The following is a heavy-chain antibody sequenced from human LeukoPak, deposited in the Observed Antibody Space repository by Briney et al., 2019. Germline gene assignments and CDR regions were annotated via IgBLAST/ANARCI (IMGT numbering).Heavy chain of an antibody. J-gene: IGHJ6*03. Sequence: ASVTVSSQASGYTFTGYYMHWVRQAPGQGLEWMGWINPNSGGTNYAQKFQGRVTMTRDTSISTAYMELSRLRSDDTAVYYCARDQGKDYYYYYDDMDVWGKGTTVTVSS. V-gene: IGHV1-2*02. CDR3: ARDQGKDYYYYYDDMDV. CDR2: INPNSGGT. D-gene: IGHD3-16*01. CDR1: GYTFTGYY.